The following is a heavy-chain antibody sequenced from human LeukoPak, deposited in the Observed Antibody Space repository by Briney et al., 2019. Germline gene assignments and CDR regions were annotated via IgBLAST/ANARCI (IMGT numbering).Heavy chain of an antibody. Sequence: SETLSLTCTVSGGYTGSHYWSWIRQPAGKGLEWIGRISPSGTTHYNPSLGSRVTMSVDTSKNYFSLKLSSVTAADTAVYYCARGLRGSPPFHHWGQGTLVTVSS. J-gene: IGHJ1*01. CDR2: ISPSGTT. V-gene: IGHV4-4*07. CDR3: ARGLRGSPPFHH. D-gene: IGHD3-10*01. CDR1: GGYTGSHY.